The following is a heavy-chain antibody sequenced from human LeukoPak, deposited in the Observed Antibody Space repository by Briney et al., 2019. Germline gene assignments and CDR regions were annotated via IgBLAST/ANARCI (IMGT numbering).Heavy chain of an antibody. CDR2: IWYDGSNK. CDR3: ARGSGYYDFWSGYSGSNYYYYGMDV. J-gene: IGHJ6*02. V-gene: IGHV3-33*01. D-gene: IGHD3-3*01. CDR1: GFTFSSYG. Sequence: SGGSLRLSCAASGFTFSSYGIHWVRQAPGKGLEWVAVIWYDGSNKYYADSVKGRFTISRDNSKNTLHLQMNSLRAEDTAVYYCARGSGYYDFWSGYSGSNYYYYGMDVWGQGTTVTVSS.